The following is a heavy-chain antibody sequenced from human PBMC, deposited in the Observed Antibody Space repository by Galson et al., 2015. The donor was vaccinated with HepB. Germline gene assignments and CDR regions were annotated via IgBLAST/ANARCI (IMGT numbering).Heavy chain of an antibody. D-gene: IGHD6-19*01. CDR1: GFTFSSYS. CDR2: ISHDGRNT. J-gene: IGHJ4*02. V-gene: IGHV3-30*04. Sequence: SLRLSCAASGFTFSSYSIHWVREAPGKGLEWVAIISHDGRNTYYAYSVKGRFTISRDNSRNTLYLQMNGLRSDDTAVCYCARERGAGWYEGNDYWGQGTRVVVSS. CDR3: ARERGAGWYEGNDY.